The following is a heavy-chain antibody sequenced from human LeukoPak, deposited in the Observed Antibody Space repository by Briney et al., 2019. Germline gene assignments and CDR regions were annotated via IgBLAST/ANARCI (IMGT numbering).Heavy chain of an antibody. CDR1: GFTFRVYE. J-gene: IGHJ3*02. CDR3: ARGDYYGSQNYTYDI. V-gene: IGHV3-48*03. Sequence: GGSLRLSCAASGFTFRVYEMQWVRQAPGKGLEWVSYISGRGDTIYYADSVKGRFTISRDNARNSLYLQMNSLRSEDTALYYCARGDYYGSQNYTYDIWGQGTMVTVSS. CDR2: ISGRGDTI. D-gene: IGHD3-10*01.